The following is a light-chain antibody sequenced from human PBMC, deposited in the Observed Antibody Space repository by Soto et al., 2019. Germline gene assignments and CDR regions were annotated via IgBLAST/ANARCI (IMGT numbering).Light chain of an antibody. CDR1: QGASSW. CDR3: QQADRLPLT. J-gene: IGKJ4*01. Sequence: DIQMTQSPSSVSASVGDRVTITCRASQGASSWLAWYQQKPGKTPSLLIYRASSLQSGVPSRFSGSGSGTDFTLTISSLQPEDFATYYCQQADRLPLTFGGGTKVDIK. CDR2: RAS. V-gene: IGKV1D-12*01.